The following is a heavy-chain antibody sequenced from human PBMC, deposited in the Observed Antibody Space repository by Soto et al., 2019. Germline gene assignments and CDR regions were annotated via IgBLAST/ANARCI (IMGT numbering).Heavy chain of an antibody. Sequence: QVQLVESGGGVVPPGTSLRLSCAASGFTFSTYGMHWVRQTPGKGLEWVALISDDGTNKYYADSVKGRFTISRDNSKNTQYLKMNSLSAEDTAVYYCAKDLQAYGDYDYYCYGLDVWGQGTTVSVSS. J-gene: IGHJ6*02. CDR2: ISDDGTNK. D-gene: IGHD4-17*01. CDR1: GFTFSTYG. V-gene: IGHV3-30*18. CDR3: AKDLQAYGDYDYYCYGLDV.